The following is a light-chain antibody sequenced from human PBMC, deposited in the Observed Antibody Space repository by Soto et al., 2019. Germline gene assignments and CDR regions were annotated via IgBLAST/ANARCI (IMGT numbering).Light chain of an antibody. Sequence: IVLSKSPAILSLSPGDRATLSCRANQGVSDYLAWYQQKPGQAPRLLIYDASDRATGIPDRFSGRGSGTDFTLTISSLEPEDFAVYYCQQRSKWPLTFGGGTIVDIK. CDR1: QGVSDY. V-gene: IGKV3D-11*01. J-gene: IGKJ4*01. CDR2: DAS. CDR3: QQRSKWPLT.